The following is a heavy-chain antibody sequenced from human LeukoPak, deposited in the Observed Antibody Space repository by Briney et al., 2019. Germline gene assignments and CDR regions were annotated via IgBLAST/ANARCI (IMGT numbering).Heavy chain of an antibody. CDR1: GFTFSSYS. J-gene: IGHJ6*03. CDR2: IGSSSSYI. V-gene: IGHV3-21*01. D-gene: IGHD3-10*01. CDR3: ARDSRGDYMDV. Sequence: SGGSLRLSCAASGFTFSSYSMNWVRQAPGKGLEWVSSIGSSSSYIYYADSVKGRFTISRDNAKNSLYLQMNSLRAEDTAVYYCARDSRGDYMDVWGKGTTVTVSS.